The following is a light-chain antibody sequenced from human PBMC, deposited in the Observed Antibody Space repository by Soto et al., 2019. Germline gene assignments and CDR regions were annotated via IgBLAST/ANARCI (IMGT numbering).Light chain of an antibody. CDR2: AAS. CDR3: QQSYSTPLT. CDR1: QTISTY. J-gene: IGKJ4*01. Sequence: DIPMTQSPSSLSASVGDRVTITCRASQTISTYLNWYQQKPEKAPKLLIYAASSLQSGVPSRFSGSGSGTDFTLTISSLQPEDFATYYCQQSYSTPLTFGGGTKVHIK. V-gene: IGKV1-39*01.